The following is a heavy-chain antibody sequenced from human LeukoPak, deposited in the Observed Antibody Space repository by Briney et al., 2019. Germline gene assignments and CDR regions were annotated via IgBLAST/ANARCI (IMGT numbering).Heavy chain of an antibody. J-gene: IGHJ4*02. V-gene: IGHV3-21*01. CDR1: GFTFSSYS. CDR3: ARRESAAAGFDY. D-gene: IGHD6-13*01. CDR2: FSSSSSYI. Sequence: PGGSLRLSCAASGFTFSSYSMNWVRPALGKGLGRVSSFSSSSSYIYYADTVKGRFTISRDNAMNSLYLQMNSLRAEDTAVYYCARRESAAAGFDYWGQGTLVTVSS.